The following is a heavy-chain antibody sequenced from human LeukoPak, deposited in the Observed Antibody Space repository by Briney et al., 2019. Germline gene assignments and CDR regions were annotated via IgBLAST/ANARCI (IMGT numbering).Heavy chain of an antibody. CDR2: IYTSGST. CDR1: GGSISSGSYY. J-gene: IGHJ5*02. Sequence: SSETLSLTCTVSGGSISSGSYYWSWIRRPAGKGLEWIGRIYTSGSTNYNPSLKSRVTISVDTSKNQFSLKLSSVTAADTAVYYCARDGLYPVLRYFDWSSNWFDPWGQGTLVTVSS. CDR3: ARDGLYPVLRYFDWSSNWFDP. V-gene: IGHV4-61*02. D-gene: IGHD3-9*01.